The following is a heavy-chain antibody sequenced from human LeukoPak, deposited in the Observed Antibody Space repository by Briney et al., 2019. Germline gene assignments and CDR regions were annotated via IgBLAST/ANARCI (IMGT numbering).Heavy chain of an antibody. V-gene: IGHV3-66*01. Sequence: GGSLRLSCAASGCTVSSNYMSWVRQAPGKGLEWVSVIYSGGSTYYADSVKGRFTISRDNSKNTLYLQMNSLRAEDTAVYFCARPYCSGASCHSPPDFWGQGTLVTVSS. CDR3: ARPYCSGASCHSPPDF. CDR2: IYSGGST. CDR1: GCTVSSNY. J-gene: IGHJ4*02. D-gene: IGHD2-2*02.